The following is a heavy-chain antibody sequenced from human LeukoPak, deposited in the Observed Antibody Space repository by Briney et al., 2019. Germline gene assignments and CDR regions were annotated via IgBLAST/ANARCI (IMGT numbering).Heavy chain of an antibody. D-gene: IGHD6-19*01. CDR3: ARTYSSFDY. CDR1: GFTFSRYW. J-gene: IGHJ4*02. Sequence: GGSLRLPCAASGFTFSRYWMSWVRQAPGKGLEWVANIKQDGSERYYVDSVKGRFTISRDNTKNTLYLQMNSLRAEDTAVYYCARTYSSFDYWGQGTLVTVSS. CDR2: IKQDGSER. V-gene: IGHV3-7*02.